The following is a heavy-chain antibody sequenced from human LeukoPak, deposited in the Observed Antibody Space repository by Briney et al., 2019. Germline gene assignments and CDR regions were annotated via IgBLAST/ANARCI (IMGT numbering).Heavy chain of an antibody. V-gene: IGHV1-18*01. CDR2: ISAYNGNT. J-gene: IGHJ2*01. CDR1: GYTFTSYG. D-gene: IGHD6-13*01. Sequence: GASVKVSCKASGYTFTSYGISWVRQAPGQGLEWMGWISAYNGNTNYAQKLQGRVTMTTDTSTSTAYMELRSLRSDDTAVYYCARDGPTMTKRRPHSTSGQEAAGTWYFDLWGRGTLVTVSS. CDR3: ARDGPTMTKRRPHSTSGQEAAGTWYFDL.